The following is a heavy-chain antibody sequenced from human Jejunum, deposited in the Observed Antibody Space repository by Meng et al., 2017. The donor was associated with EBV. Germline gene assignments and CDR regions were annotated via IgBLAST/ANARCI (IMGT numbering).Heavy chain of an antibody. CDR1: GYRFTTYF. Sequence: QGQLVQSGTEVKKPGASVRVSCNASGYRFTTYFIHWVRQAPGQGLEWMGRINCNNGDTDYAQKFQDRVTMTRDTSITTAYMDLTGLTSNDTAFYYCARIRYGTGTDWFDPWGQGTLVTVSS. CDR2: INCNNGDT. J-gene: IGHJ5*02. D-gene: IGHD3-10*01. V-gene: IGHV1-2*06. CDR3: ARIRYGTGTDWFDP.